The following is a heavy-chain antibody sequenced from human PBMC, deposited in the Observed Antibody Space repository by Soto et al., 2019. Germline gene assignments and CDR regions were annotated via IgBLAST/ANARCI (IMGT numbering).Heavy chain of an antibody. CDR1: GGSISSYY. J-gene: IGHJ4*02. CDR2: IYYSGST. CDR3: ARAAGIVATILDY. Sequence: SETLSLTCTVSGGSISSYYWSWIRQPPGKGLEWIGYIYYSGSTNYNPSLKSRVTISVDTSKNQFSLKLSSVTAADTAVYYCARAAGIVATILDYWGQGTLVTVSS. D-gene: IGHD5-12*01. V-gene: IGHV4-59*01.